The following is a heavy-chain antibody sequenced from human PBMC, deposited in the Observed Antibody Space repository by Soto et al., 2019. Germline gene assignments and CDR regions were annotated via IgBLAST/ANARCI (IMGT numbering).Heavy chain of an antibody. CDR2: IYYSGST. CDR1: GGSISSGGYY. D-gene: IGHD3-22*01. J-gene: IGHJ1*01. CDR3: ARIKYYYDSSGYYHEYFQH. V-gene: IGHV4-31*01. Sequence: QVQLQESGPGLVKPSQTLSLTCTVSGGSISSGGYYWSWIRQHPGTGLEWIGYIYYSGSTYYNPYLKSLVTISVNTSKNQYSLKLSSVTAADTAVYYCARIKYYYDSSGYYHEYFQHWGQGTLVTVYS.